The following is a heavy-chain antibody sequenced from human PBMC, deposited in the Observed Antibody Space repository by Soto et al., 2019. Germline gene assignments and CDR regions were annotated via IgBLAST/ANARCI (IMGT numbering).Heavy chain of an antibody. V-gene: IGHV3-48*01. D-gene: IGHD2-15*01. CDR2: ISSSSTI. CDR1: GFTFSSYS. J-gene: IGHJ2*01. CDR3: AKGKKGSLDL. Sequence: GGSLRLSCAASGFTFSSYSMNWVRQAPGKGLEWVSYISSSSTIYYADSVKGRFTISRDNAKNSLYLQMNSLRAEDTAVYYCAKGKKGSLDLWGRGTLVTVSS.